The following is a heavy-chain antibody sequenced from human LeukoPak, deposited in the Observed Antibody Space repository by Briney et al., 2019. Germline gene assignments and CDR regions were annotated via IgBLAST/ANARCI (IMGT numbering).Heavy chain of an antibody. CDR1: GYRFSNYW. V-gene: IGHV5-51*01. J-gene: IGHJ6*02. CDR2: IYPRDSDA. Sequence: GESLKISCKGSGYRFSNYWISWVRQMPGKGLEWLGFIYPRDSDARYSPSSEGQVTFAADVSISTVYLQWSSLKASDTAMYYCARHTSSLYSASSSGMDVWGQGTTVTVSS. D-gene: IGHD6-13*01. CDR3: ARHTSSLYSASSSGMDV.